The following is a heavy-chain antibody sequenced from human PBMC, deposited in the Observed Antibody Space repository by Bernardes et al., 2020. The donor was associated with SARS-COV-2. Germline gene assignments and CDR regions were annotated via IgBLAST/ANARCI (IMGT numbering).Heavy chain of an antibody. D-gene: IGHD3-16*02. CDR3: ARDGGYDYIWGSYRNDGFDI. Sequence: SVKVSCKASGGTFSSYTISWVRQAPGQGLEWMGRIIPILGIANYAQKFQGRVTITADKSTSTAYMELSSLRSEDTAVYYCARDGGYDYIWGSYRNDGFDIWGQGTMVTVSS. V-gene: IGHV1-69*04. CDR2: IIPILGIA. CDR1: GGTFSSYT. J-gene: IGHJ3*02.